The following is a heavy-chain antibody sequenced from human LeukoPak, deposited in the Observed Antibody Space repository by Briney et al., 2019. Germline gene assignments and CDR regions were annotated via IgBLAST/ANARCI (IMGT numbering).Heavy chain of an antibody. D-gene: IGHD3-22*01. Sequence: GGSLRLSCAASGFTVSSNYMSWVRQAPGKGLEWVSVIYSGGSTYYADSVKGRFTISRDNSKNTLYLQMNSLRAEDTAVYYCAKVHSDNMIGFDYWGQGTLVTVSS. CDR2: IYSGGST. CDR3: AKVHSDNMIGFDY. V-gene: IGHV3-53*01. J-gene: IGHJ4*02. CDR1: GFTVSSNY.